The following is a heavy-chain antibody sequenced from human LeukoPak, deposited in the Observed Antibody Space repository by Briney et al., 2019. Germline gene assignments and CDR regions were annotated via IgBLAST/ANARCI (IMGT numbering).Heavy chain of an antibody. D-gene: IGHD3-10*01. CDR2: IKQHESER. J-gene: IGHJ6*03. V-gene: IGHV3-7*01. CDR3: ARLSAYYYGSYFYYYMDV. CDR1: GFSFSSYW. Sequence: PGGSLRLSCEGSGFSFSSYWMTWVRQSPGKGLEWVAKIKQHESERYTVDSVKGRVTISRDNAKNSVYLHMNSLRAEDTALYYCARLSAYYYGSYFYYYMDVWGKGTTVTVSS.